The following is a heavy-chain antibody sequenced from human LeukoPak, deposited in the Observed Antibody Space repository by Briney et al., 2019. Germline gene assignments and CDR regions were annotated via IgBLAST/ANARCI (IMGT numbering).Heavy chain of an antibody. CDR3: ALQVRPWGWFDP. CDR1: GYTFTSYD. CDR2: MNPNSGNT. J-gene: IGHJ5*02. Sequence: ASVKVSCKASGYTFTSYDINWVRQATGQGLEWMGWMNPNSGNTGYAQKFQGRVTITRNTSISTAYMELSSLRSEDTAVYYCALQVRPWGWFDPWGQGTLVTVSS. V-gene: IGHV1-8*03. D-gene: IGHD7-27*01.